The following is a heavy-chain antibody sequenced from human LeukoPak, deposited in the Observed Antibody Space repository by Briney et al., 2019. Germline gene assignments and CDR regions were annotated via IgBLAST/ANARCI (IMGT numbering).Heavy chain of an antibody. CDR1: GFTFDDYA. CDR2: ISWNSGSI. V-gene: IGHV3-9*01. D-gene: IGHD3-22*01. CDR3: AKGISSGYFTARGNFDY. Sequence: SLRLSCAASGFTFDDYAMHWVRQAPGKGLEWVSGISWNSGSIGYADSVKGRFTISRDNAKNSLYLQMNSLRAEDTALYYCAKGISSGYFTARGNFDYWGQGTLVTVSS. J-gene: IGHJ4*02.